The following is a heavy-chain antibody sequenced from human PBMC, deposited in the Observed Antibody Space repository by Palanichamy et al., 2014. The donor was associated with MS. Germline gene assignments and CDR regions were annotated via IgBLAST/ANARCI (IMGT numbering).Heavy chain of an antibody. D-gene: IGHD1-1*01. J-gene: IGHJ6*03. CDR3: ARRSGTSCYYYMDV. V-gene: IGHV4-39*01. Sequence: NPSLKSRVTISVDTSKNQFSLKLSSVTAADTAVYYCARRSGTSCYYYMDVWGKGTTVTVSS.